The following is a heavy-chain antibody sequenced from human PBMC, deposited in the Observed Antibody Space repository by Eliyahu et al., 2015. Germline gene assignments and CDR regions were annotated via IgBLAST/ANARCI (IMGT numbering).Heavy chain of an antibody. Sequence: EVQLVESGGGLIQPGGSLRLSCAASGFTFXSQWMDWVRQAPGKVPVWVSRINADGGXTTYADSVKGRFTISRDNAKNTLYLQMSGLRVEDTAVYYCTRGARYFDLWGRGTLVTVSS. CDR3: TRGARYFDL. V-gene: IGHV3-74*01. J-gene: IGHJ2*01. CDR1: GFTFXSQW. CDR2: INADGGXT.